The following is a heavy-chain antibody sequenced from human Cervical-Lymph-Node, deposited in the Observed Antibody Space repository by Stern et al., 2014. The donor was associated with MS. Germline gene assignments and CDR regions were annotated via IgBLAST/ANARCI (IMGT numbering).Heavy chain of an antibody. CDR1: GGTFSSYT. V-gene: IGHV1-69*06. CDR2: STPIFGTA. D-gene: IGHD2-15*01. CDR3: AREALLGGNYYALDV. Sequence: QVQLVQSGAEVKKPGSSVKVSCKAFGGTFSSYTMSWGRQAPGQVLVWMGRSTPIFGTANYAQKVQDRVTITADKFTSTAYMALNSLRSEDTAVYYCAREALLGGNYYALDVWGQGTTVTVSS. J-gene: IGHJ6*02.